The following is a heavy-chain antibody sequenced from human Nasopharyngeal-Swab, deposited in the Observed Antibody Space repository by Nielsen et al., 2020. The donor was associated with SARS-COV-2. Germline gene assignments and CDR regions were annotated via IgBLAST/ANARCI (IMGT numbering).Heavy chain of an antibody. CDR2: IGDKDNNYAT. Sequence: VRQMPGKGLEWVGRIGDKDNNYATRYGASVQGRFTISRDDSKNTAFLQMDSMKTEDTAIYYCTTDFYFDYWGQGTLVTVSS. V-gene: IGHV3-73*01. CDR3: TTDFYFDY. J-gene: IGHJ4*02.